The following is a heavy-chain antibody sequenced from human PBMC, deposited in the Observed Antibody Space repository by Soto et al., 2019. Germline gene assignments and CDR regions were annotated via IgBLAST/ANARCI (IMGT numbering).Heavy chain of an antibody. J-gene: IGHJ5*02. D-gene: IGHD3-10*01. CDR3: AREGVTMVRGLKGNWFDP. CDR1: GYAFTSYY. V-gene: IGHV1-46*01. Sequence: ASVKVSCKASGYAFTSYYMHWVRQAPGQGLEWMGIINPSGGSTSYAQKFQGRVTMTRDASTSTVYMELSSLRSEDTAVYYCAREGVTMVRGLKGNWFDPWGQGTLVTVSS. CDR2: INPSGGST.